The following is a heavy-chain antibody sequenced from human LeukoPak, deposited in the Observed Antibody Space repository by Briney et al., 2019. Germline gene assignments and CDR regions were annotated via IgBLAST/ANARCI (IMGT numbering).Heavy chain of an antibody. V-gene: IGHV1-24*01. CDR1: GYTFTSNY. CDR2: FDPEDGET. D-gene: IGHD1-26*01. Sequence: ASVKVSCKASGYTFTSNYIHWVRQAPGKGLEWMGGFDPEDGETIYAQKFQGRVTMTEDTSTDTAYMELSSLRSEDTAVYYCATISGSYSYDAFDIWGQGTMVTVSS. CDR3: ATISGSYSYDAFDI. J-gene: IGHJ3*02.